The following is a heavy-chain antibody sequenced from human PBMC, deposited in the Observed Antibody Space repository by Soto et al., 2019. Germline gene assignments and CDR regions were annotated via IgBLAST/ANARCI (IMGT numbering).Heavy chain of an antibody. Sequence: QLQLQESGSGLVKPSQTLSLTCAVSGGSISSGGYSWSWIRQPPGQGLEWIGYIYHSGSTYYNPSLKSRVTISVDRSKNQFSLKLSSVTAADTAVYYCARDGLGSSWHGMDVWGQGTTVTVSS. J-gene: IGHJ6*02. CDR3: ARDGLGSSWHGMDV. CDR1: GGSISSGGYS. V-gene: IGHV4-30-2*01. D-gene: IGHD6-13*01. CDR2: IYHSGST.